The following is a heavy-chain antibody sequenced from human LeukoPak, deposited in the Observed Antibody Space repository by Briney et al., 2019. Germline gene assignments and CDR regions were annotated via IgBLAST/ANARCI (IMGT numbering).Heavy chain of an antibody. D-gene: IGHD6-19*01. V-gene: IGHV3-30*03. J-gene: IGHJ4*02. CDR3: ARKSSGWYDY. CDR1: GFTFSTYG. CDR2: ISYDGNNK. Sequence: GGSLRLSCAASGFTFSTYGMHWVRQAPGKGLEWVAVISYDGNNKYYADSVKGRFTISRDNSKNTLYLQMNSLRAEDTAVYYCARKSSGWYDYWGQGTLVTVSS.